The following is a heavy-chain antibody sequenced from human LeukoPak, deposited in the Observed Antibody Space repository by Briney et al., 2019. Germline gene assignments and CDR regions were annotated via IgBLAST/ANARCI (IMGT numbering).Heavy chain of an antibody. V-gene: IGHV3-30*18. CDR1: GFTFSGYG. D-gene: IGHD1-1*01. CDR2: ISYDGSNK. Sequence: GGSLRLSCAASGFTFSGYGMHWVRQAPGKGLEWVAVISYDGSNKYYADSVKGRFTISRDNSKNTLYLQMNSLRAEDTAVYYCAKDPELVAYEYYFDYWGQGTLVTVSS. CDR3: AKDPELVAYEYYFDY. J-gene: IGHJ4*02.